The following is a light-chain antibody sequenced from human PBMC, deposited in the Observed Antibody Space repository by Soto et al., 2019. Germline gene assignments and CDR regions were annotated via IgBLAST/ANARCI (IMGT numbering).Light chain of an antibody. Sequence: QPVLTQPPSTSGSPGQRVTISCSGSSSNIGSNTVNWYRQLPGTAPKLLIFNDNRRPSGVPDRFSGSKSGTSASLAISGLQSEDEADYYCAAWDDSLNGREVFGGGTKVTVL. V-gene: IGLV1-44*01. CDR3: AAWDDSLNGREV. CDR2: NDN. CDR1: SSNIGSNT. J-gene: IGLJ2*01.